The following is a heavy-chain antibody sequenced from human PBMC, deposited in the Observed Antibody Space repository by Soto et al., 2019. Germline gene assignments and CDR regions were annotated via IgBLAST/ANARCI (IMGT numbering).Heavy chain of an antibody. J-gene: IGHJ5*02. D-gene: IGHD1-1*01. V-gene: IGHV3-9*01. Sequence: PGGSLRLSCAASGFTFDDYAMHWVRQAPGKGLEWVSGISWNSGNIGYADSVKGRFTISRDNTKNSLYLQMNSLRTEDTALYYCAKDSSRYNWNDYGNDWFDPWGQGT. CDR3: AKDSSRYNWNDYGNDWFDP. CDR1: GFTFDDYA. CDR2: ISWNSGNI.